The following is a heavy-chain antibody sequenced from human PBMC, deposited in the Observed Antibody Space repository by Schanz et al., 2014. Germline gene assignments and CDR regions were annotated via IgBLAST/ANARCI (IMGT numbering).Heavy chain of an antibody. CDR2: VSRDGSET. Sequence: EVQLVESGGGLVQPGRSLRLSCAASGFTFNTSWFHWVRQPPGKGLLWVSRVSRDGSETTYVDSVRGRFTISRDTAKNTVFLQMNKLRAEDTAVYYCAKVREWWPYYFDYWGQGTLVTVSS. CDR3: AKVREWWPYYFDY. V-gene: IGHV3-74*02. D-gene: IGHD2-15*01. J-gene: IGHJ4*02. CDR1: GFTFNTSW.